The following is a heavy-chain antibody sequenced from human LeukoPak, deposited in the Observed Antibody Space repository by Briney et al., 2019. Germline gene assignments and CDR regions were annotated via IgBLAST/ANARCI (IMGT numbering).Heavy chain of an antibody. CDR3: AREWDLPGTYFMDV. V-gene: IGHV3-74*03. Sequence: PGGSLRLSCAASGFTFSSCWMHWGRQPPGKGLVWVSRISSDGSDTMYADSVKGRFTISRDNVNNTLYLQMNSLRGDDTAVYYCAREWDLPGTYFMDVWGKGTTVTVSS. J-gene: IGHJ6*03. CDR1: GFTFSSCW. CDR2: ISSDGSDT. D-gene: IGHD1-26*01.